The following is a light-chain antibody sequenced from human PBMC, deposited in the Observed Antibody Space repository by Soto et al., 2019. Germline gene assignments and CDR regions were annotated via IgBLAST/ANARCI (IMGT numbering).Light chain of an antibody. CDR1: QTVSNTY. J-gene: IGKJ4*01. CDR2: GAS. Sequence: EIVLTQFPGALSLSPGERVTLSCRASQTVSNTYLAWYQQKSGQAPKFLIYGASNRATGIPERLSGSGSGTDFTLTISRLEPEDFAVYYCQQYGALPPTFGGGTKVEIK. CDR3: QQYGALPPT. V-gene: IGKV3-20*01.